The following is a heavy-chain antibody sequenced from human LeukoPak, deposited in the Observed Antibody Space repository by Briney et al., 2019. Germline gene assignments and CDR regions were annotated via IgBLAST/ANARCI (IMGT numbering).Heavy chain of an antibody. CDR3: ASSWHDDAFDI. V-gene: IGHV3-30-3*01. J-gene: IGHJ3*02. CDR1: GFTFSSYA. Sequence: GRSLRLSCAASGFTFSSYAMHWGRQAPGKGLEWVAVISYDGSNKYYADSVKGRFTISRDNSKNTLYLQMNSLRAEDTAVYYCASSWHDDAFDIWGQGTMVTVSS. CDR2: ISYDGSNK.